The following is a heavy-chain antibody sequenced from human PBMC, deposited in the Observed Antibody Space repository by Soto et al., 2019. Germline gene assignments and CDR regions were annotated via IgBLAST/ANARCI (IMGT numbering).Heavy chain of an antibody. CDR3: AKGKGVGATPDGANC. Sequence: EVQVLESGGGLVQPGGSLRLSCAASGFIFGNFGMNWVRQAPGKRLEWVSGVRSDGDTTYNAESVEGRFTVFRDTSRNTVYLQMNNLRAEDTAIYYCAKGKGVGATPDGANCWGQGTLVTVSS. CDR1: GFIFGNFG. D-gene: IGHD1-26*01. J-gene: IGHJ4*02. V-gene: IGHV3-23*01. CDR2: VRSDGDTT.